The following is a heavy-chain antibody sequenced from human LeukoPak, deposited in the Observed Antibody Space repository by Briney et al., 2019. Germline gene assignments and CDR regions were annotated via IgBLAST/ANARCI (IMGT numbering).Heavy chain of an antibody. V-gene: IGHV3-43*01. J-gene: IGHJ4*02. CDR1: GFTVSSNY. CDR2: ISWDGGST. D-gene: IGHD2-21*01. Sequence: PGGSLRLSCAASGFTVSSNYMSWVRQAPGKGLEWVSLISWDGGSTYYADSVKGRFTISRDNSKNSLYLQMNSLRTEDTALYYCAKDGVDGRILDYWGQGTLVTVSS. CDR3: AKDGVDGRILDY.